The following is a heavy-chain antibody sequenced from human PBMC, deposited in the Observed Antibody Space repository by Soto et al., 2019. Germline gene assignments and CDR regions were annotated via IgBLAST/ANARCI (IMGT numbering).Heavy chain of an antibody. CDR2: IYYSGST. CDR1: GGSISSGGYY. CDR3: ARDRYDYWYFDL. Sequence: PSETLSLTCTVSGGSISSGGYYWSWIRQHPGKGLEWIGYIYYSGSTYYNPSLKSRVTISVDTSKNQFSLKLSSVTAADTAVYYCARDRYDYWYFDLWGRGTLVTVSS. J-gene: IGHJ2*01. D-gene: IGHD3-16*02. V-gene: IGHV4-31*03.